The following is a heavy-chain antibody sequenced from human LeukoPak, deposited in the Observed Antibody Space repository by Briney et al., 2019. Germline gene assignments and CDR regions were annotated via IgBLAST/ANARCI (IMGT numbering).Heavy chain of an antibody. CDR3: AREYSSFEY. Sequence: SETLSLTCSVSGGSISDYYWHWIRQPPGTGLEWIGYINYSGSTDYNPSLKSRVTISVDTSKNQFSLNVRSVTAADTAIYYCAREYSSFEYWGQGVLVTVSS. CDR1: GGSISDYY. J-gene: IGHJ4*02. V-gene: IGHV4-59*01. CDR2: INYSGST. D-gene: IGHD6-19*01.